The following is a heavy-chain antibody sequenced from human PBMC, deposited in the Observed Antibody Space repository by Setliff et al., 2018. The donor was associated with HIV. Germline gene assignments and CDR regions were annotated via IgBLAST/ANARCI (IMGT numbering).Heavy chain of an antibody. Sequence: TLSLTCSVSGGSISNHYWSWIRQPPGKGLEWIGYIYYSGNTNYNPSLKSRVTISADTSKNQFSLRLKSVTAAETAVYYCARGGDGYNPGGGTFDHWGQGTLVTVSS. CDR3: ARGGDGYNPGGGTFDH. CDR2: IYYSGNT. V-gene: IGHV4-59*08. J-gene: IGHJ4*02. D-gene: IGHD1-1*01. CDR1: GGSISNHY.